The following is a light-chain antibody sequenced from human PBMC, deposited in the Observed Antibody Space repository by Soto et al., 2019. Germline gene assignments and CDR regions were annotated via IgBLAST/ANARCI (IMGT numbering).Light chain of an antibody. CDR1: QSVSSS. CDR3: QQYHSYPFT. Sequence: DIKMAQSPSPLSTSVGDRVAITCRASQSVSSSLAWYQQKPGKAPKLLIYDASTLEGGVPSRFSGSGSGTEFTLTISSLQPDDFAPYYCQQYHSYPFTFGQGTKLEIK. CDR2: DAS. J-gene: IGKJ2*01. V-gene: IGKV1-5*01.